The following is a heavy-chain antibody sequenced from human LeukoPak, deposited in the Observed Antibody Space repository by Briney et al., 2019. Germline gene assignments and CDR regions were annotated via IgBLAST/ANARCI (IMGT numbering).Heavy chain of an antibody. V-gene: IGHV4-4*02. D-gene: IGHD2-8*01. Sequence: SETLSLTCAVSGGSISSSNWWSWVRQPPGKGLEWIGEIYHSGSTNYNPSLKRRVTISVDTSKNQFSLKLSSVTAADTAVYYCARLGSAINWFDPWGQGTLVTVSS. CDR1: GGSISSSNW. J-gene: IGHJ5*02. CDR2: IYHSGST. CDR3: ARLGSAINWFDP.